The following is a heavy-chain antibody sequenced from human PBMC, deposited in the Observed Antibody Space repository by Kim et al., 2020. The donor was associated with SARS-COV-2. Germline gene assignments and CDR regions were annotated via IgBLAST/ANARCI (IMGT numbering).Heavy chain of an antibody. Sequence: GGSLRLSCAASGFTVSNNYMSWVRQAPGKGLEWVALIYSDGSTYYADSVKGRVTISRDNSKNTLYLQMNSLRVEDTAVYYCARPSGVVVSNWGQGTFVTVSS. CDR1: GFTVSNNY. J-gene: IGHJ4*02. V-gene: IGHV3-66*04. D-gene: IGHD3-22*01. CDR3: ARPSGVVVSN. CDR2: IYSDGST.